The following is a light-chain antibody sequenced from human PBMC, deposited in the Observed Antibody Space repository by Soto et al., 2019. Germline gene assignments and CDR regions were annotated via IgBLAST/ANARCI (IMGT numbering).Light chain of an antibody. CDR3: LQAYNYTWT. J-gene: IGKJ1*01. Sequence: AIQMTQSPSYLSSSLGDRVTISWRASQGIGNALGWYQQKPGKAPKLLIYAASTLQSGVPSRFSGIVSGTDGTITISSLKKEDVSTYDCLQAYNYTWTFGQGTKVDIK. CDR2: AAS. CDR1: QGIGNA. V-gene: IGKV1-6*01.